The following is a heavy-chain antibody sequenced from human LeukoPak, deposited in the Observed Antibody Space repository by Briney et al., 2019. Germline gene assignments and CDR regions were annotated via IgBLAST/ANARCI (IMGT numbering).Heavy chain of an antibody. Sequence: GGSLRLSCAASEFSIGDYWIHWVRQAPGRGLEWVSSISVSGGSTYYADSVKGRFTISRDNSNNTLYLQMNTLRGEDTALYYCARGYVQPDNWGQGTLVTVSS. V-gene: IGHV3-23*01. J-gene: IGHJ4*02. CDR1: EFSIGDYW. CDR3: ARGYVQPDN. D-gene: IGHD3-16*01. CDR2: ISVSGGST.